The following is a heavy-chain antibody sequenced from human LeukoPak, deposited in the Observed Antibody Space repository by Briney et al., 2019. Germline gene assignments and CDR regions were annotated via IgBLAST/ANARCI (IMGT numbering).Heavy chain of an antibody. J-gene: IGHJ5*02. Sequence: GGSLRLSCAASGFTFSNYWMSWVRQAPGKGLEWVANIKDDGSGKYYVDSLKGRFTISRDNAKNSLYLQMNSLRAEDTAVYYCARHRSVLLWFGELKAQHNWFDPWGQGTLVTVSS. V-gene: IGHV3-7*01. D-gene: IGHD3-10*01. CDR3: ARHRSVLLWFGELKAQHNWFDP. CDR2: IKDDGSGK. CDR1: GFTFSNYW.